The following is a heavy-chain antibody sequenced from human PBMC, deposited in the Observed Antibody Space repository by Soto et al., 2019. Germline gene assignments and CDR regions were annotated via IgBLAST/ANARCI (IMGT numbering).Heavy chain of an antibody. CDR1: CGSIISYY. CDR2: IYYSGST. CDR3: ARDYCDSSGPNWFDP. V-gene: IGHV4-59*01. Sequence: SETLSLTCTFSCGSIISYYWSWIRQPPGKGLEWIGYIYYSGSTNYNPSLKSRVTISVDTSKNQFSLKLSSVTAADTAVYYCARDYCDSSGPNWFDPWGQGTLVTVSS. J-gene: IGHJ5*02. D-gene: IGHD3-22*01.